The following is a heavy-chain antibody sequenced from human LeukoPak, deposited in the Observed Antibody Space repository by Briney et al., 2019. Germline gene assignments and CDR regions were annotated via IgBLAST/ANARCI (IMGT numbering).Heavy chain of an antibody. CDR3: ARALRVTMIVVVITTTPGYFDY. CDR1: GGSISSSSYY. Sequence: SETLSLTCTVSGGSISSSSYYWGWIRQPPGKGLEWIGSIYYSGSTYYNPSLKSRVTISVDTSKNQFSLKLSSVTAADTAVYHCARALRVTMIVVVITTTPGYFDYWGQGTLVTVSS. CDR2: IYYSGST. D-gene: IGHD3-22*01. V-gene: IGHV4-39*07. J-gene: IGHJ4*02.